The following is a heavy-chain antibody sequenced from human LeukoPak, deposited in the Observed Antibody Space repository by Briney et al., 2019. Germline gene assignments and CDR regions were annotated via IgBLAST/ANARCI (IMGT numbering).Heavy chain of an antibody. D-gene: IGHD6-19*01. V-gene: IGHV4-34*01. CDR1: GGSFSGYY. J-gene: IGHJ4*02. CDR2: INHSGST. Sequence: SETLSLTCAVYGGSFSGYYWSWIRQPPGKGLEWIGEINHSGSTNYNPSLKSRVTISVDTSKNQFSLKLSSVTAADTAVYYCARDKVKWLTSNPYFDYWGQGTLVTVSS. CDR3: ARDKVKWLTSNPYFDY.